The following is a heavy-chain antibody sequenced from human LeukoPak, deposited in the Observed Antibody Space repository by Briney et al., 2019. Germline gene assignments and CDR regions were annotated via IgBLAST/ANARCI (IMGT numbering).Heavy chain of an antibody. D-gene: IGHD6-13*01. V-gene: IGHV3-21*01. CDR3: ARTYSSNWSPTPLDY. CDR2: ISTSNNYI. Sequence: GGSLRLSCAASGFTFSSYSMNWVRQAPGEGLEWVSSISTSNNYIYYADSVKGRFTISRDNAKNSLYLQMNNLRAEDTAVYYCARTYSSNWSPTPLDYWGQGTLVTVSS. CDR1: GFTFSSYS. J-gene: IGHJ4*02.